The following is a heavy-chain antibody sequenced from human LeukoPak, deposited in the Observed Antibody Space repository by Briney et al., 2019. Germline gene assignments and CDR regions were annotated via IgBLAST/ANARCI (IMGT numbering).Heavy chain of an antibody. V-gene: IGHV3-69-1*02. J-gene: IGHJ3*02. D-gene: IGHD2-21*01. CDR3: ARDESGDNDAFDI. CDR1: GFTFSDYY. CDR2: ISSGSTI. Sequence: GGSLRLSCAASGFTFSDYYMSWIRQAPGKGLEWVSYISSGSTIYYADSVRGRFTISRGNAKNSLYLQMNSLRVEDTAVYYCARDESGDNDAFDIWGQGTMVTVSS.